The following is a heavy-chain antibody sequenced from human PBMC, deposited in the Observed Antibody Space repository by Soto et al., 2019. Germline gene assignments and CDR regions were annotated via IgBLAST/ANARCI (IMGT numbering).Heavy chain of an antibody. D-gene: IGHD3-22*01. CDR2: IIPILGIA. Sequence: QVQLVQSGAEVKKPGSSVKVSCKASGGTFSSYTISWVRQAPGQGLEWMGRIIPILGIANYAQKFQGRVTITADKPTRTAYMELSSLRSEDTAVYYCAREGGYYYDSSGYLDYFDYWGQGTLVTVSS. J-gene: IGHJ4*02. CDR3: AREGGYYYDSSGYLDYFDY. V-gene: IGHV1-69*08. CDR1: GGTFSSYT.